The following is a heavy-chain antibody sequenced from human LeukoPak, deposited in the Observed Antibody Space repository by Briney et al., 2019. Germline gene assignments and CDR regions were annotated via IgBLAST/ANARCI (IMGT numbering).Heavy chain of an antibody. CDR2: INPNSGGT. J-gene: IGHJ4*02. Sequence: ASVKVSCKASGYTCTGYYMHWVRQAPGQGLEWMGRINPNSGGTNYAQKFQGRVTMTRDTSISTAYMELSRLRSDDTAVYYCARGGEYYDSSGYPHWGQGTLVTVSS. CDR3: ARGGEYYDSSGYPH. D-gene: IGHD3-22*01. CDR1: GYTCTGYY. V-gene: IGHV1-2*06.